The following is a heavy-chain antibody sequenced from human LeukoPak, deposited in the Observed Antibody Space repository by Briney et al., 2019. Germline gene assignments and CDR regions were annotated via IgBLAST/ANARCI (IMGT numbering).Heavy chain of an antibody. V-gene: IGHV1-2*02. J-gene: IGHJ4*02. CDR3: ARDLGTPYYDILTGSFDY. CDR2: INPNSGGT. D-gene: IGHD3-9*01. CDR1: GYTFTGYY. Sequence: ASVKVSCKASGYTFTGYYMHWVRQAPGQGLEWMGWINPNSGGTNYAQKFQGRVTMTRDTSISTAYMELSRLRSDDTAVYYCARDLGTPYYDILTGSFDYWGQGTLVTVSS.